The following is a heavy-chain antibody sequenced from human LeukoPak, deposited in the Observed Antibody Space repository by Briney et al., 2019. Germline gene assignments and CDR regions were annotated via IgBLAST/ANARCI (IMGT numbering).Heavy chain of an antibody. CDR3: ASRVEFYYDSSGYYYLDY. J-gene: IGHJ4*02. CDR1: GGSISSSSYY. Sequence: SETLSLTCTVSGGSISSSSYYWGWIRQPPGKGLEWIGSIYYSGSTYYNPSLKSRVTISVDTSKNQFSLKLSSVTAADTAVYYCASRVEFYYDSSGYYYLDYWGQGTLVTVSS. CDR2: IYYSGST. V-gene: IGHV4-39*01. D-gene: IGHD3-22*01.